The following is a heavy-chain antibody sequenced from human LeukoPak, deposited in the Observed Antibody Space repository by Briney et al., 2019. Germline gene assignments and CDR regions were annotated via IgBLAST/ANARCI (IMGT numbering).Heavy chain of an antibody. D-gene: IGHD6-13*01. Sequence: SETLSLTCTVSGGSISSYYWSWIRQPAGKGLEWIGRIYTSGSTNYNPSLKSRVTMSVDTSKNQFSLKLSSVTAADTAVYYCGRFMNLAAEDGFDIWGQGTMVTVSS. CDR1: GGSISSYY. J-gene: IGHJ3*02. V-gene: IGHV4-4*07. CDR2: IYTSGST. CDR3: GRFMNLAAEDGFDI.